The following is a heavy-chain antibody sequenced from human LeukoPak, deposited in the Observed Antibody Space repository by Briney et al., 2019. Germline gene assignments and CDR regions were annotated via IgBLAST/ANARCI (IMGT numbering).Heavy chain of an antibody. D-gene: IGHD5-18*01. J-gene: IGHJ4*02. CDR3: ARDSSSSWTGLGNTAMVLYFDY. CDR2: INPNSGGT. Sequence: ASVKVSCKASGYTFTGYYMHWVRQAPGQGLEWMGWINPNSGGTNYAQKFQGRVTMTRDTSISTAYMELSSLRSDDTAVYYCARDSSSSWTGLGNTAMVLYFDYWGQGTLVTVSS. CDR1: GYTFTGYY. V-gene: IGHV1-2*02.